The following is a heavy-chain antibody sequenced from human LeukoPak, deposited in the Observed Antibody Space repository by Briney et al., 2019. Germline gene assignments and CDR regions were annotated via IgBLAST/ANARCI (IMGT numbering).Heavy chain of an antibody. Sequence: SETQSLTCTVSGGSISSGGYYWSWIRQHPGKGLEWIGYIYYSGSTYYNPSLKSRVTISVDTSKNQFSLKLSSVTAADTAVYYCAREGEGVTRFDYWGQGTLVTVSS. CDR1: GGSISSGGYY. J-gene: IGHJ4*02. CDR3: AREGEGVTRFDY. D-gene: IGHD4-17*01. V-gene: IGHV4-31*03. CDR2: IYYSGST.